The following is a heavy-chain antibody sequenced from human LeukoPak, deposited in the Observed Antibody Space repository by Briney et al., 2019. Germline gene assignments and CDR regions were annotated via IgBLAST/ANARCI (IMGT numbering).Heavy chain of an antibody. D-gene: IGHD1-1*01. V-gene: IGHV3-33*01. Sequence: GGSLRLSCAASGFSFSSYGMHWVRQAPGKGLEWVAVIWYDGSNKYYADSVKSRFTISRDNSKNTLYLQMNSLRAEDTAVYYCARELISTTWRGNRSYFDLWGRGTLVTVSS. CDR2: IWYDGSNK. CDR1: GFSFSSYG. CDR3: ARELISTTWRGNRSYFDL. J-gene: IGHJ2*01.